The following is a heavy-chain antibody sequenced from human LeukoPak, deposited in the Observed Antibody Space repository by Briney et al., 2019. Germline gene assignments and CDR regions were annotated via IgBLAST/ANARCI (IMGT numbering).Heavy chain of an antibody. CDR1: GYSISSGYY. V-gene: IGHV4-38-2*02. Sequence: SETLFLTCTVSGYSISSGYYWGWIRQPPGKGLEWLGSIYHSGSTYSNPSLKSRVTMSVDTSKNQFSLKLSSVTAADTAVYYCARLPDKLSYWGQGTLVTVSS. CDR3: ARLPDKLSY. J-gene: IGHJ4*02. D-gene: IGHD3-9*01. CDR2: IYHSGST.